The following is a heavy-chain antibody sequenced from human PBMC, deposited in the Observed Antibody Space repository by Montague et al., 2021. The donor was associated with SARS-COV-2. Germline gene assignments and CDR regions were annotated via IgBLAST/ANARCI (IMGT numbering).Heavy chain of an antibody. Sequence: SETLSLTCTVSGGSISSSSCYWGWIRQPPGKGLEWIGIIYYSGSTYYXPSLKSRVTISVDTSKNQFSLKLSSVTAADTAVYYCARVGRQQLVRLSGMDVWGQGTTVTVSS. CDR1: GGSISSSSCY. D-gene: IGHD6-13*01. J-gene: IGHJ6*02. CDR3: ARVGRQQLVRLSGMDV. V-gene: IGHV4-39*07. CDR2: IYYSGST.